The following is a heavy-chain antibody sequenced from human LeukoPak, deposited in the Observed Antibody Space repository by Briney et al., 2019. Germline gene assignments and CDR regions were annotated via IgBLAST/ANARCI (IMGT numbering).Heavy chain of an antibody. CDR1: GYTFTGYY. CDR3: GRGIQSFDP. J-gene: IGHJ5*02. V-gene: IGHV1-2*02. CDR2: INPNSGFA. Sequence: ASVKVSCKASGYTFTGYYIHWVRQAPGQGLQWMGWINPNSGFAHYPQNFQDRVTMTRDTSMSAAYMEISRLTYDDTAVYYCGRGIQSFDPWGQGTLVTVSS.